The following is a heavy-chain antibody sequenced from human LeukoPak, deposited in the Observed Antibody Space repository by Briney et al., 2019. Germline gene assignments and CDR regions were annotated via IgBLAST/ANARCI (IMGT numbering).Heavy chain of an antibody. CDR2: MNPNRGNT. CDR3: ARGEAGLLWFGELWYGNWFDP. CDR1: RYTFPSYD. V-gene: IGHV1-8*01. J-gene: IGHJ5*02. D-gene: IGHD3-10*01. Sequence: ASVPVSFKASRYTFPSYDINGVRQATGQGLEGMGWMNPNRGNTGYAQKFQGRVTMNRNTSISTAYMELSSLRSEDTAVYYCARGEAGLLWFGELWYGNWFDPWGQGTLVTVSS.